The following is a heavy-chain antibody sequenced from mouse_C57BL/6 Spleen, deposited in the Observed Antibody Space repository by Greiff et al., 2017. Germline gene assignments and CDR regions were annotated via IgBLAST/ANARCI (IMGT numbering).Heavy chain of an antibody. CDR3: ARGLRLGGYYAMDY. J-gene: IGHJ4*01. CDR1: GYTFTSYW. Sequence: QVQLKQPGAELVKPGASVKLSCKASGYTFTSYWMHWVKQRPGRGLEWIGRIDPNSGGTKYNEKFKSKATLTVDKPSSTAYMQLSSLTSEDSAVYYCARGLRLGGYYAMDYWGQGTSVTVSS. CDR2: IDPNSGGT. V-gene: IGHV1-72*01. D-gene: IGHD3-2*02.